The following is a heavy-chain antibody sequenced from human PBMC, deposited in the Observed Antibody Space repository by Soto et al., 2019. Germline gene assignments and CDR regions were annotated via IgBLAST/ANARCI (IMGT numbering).Heavy chain of an antibody. Sequence: QVTLVQSGGEVKKPGASVKVSCKASGYTFTSYGVSWVRQAPAQGLEWVGWIRTNNGETHYAQKVQDRVTMTTDTSTGTVYMELRSLRSDDTAVYYCARGAYGDISFDYWGQGTLVTVSS. J-gene: IGHJ4*02. D-gene: IGHD4-17*01. CDR1: GYTFTSYG. CDR3: ARGAYGDISFDY. V-gene: IGHV1-18*01. CDR2: IRTNNGET.